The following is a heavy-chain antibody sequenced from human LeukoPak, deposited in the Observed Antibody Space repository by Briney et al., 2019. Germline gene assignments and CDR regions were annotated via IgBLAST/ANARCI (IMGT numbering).Heavy chain of an antibody. CDR2: ISGGGGST. J-gene: IGHJ4*02. V-gene: IGHV3-23*01. Sequence: PGGSLRLSCAASGFTFSSYAMSWVRQAPGKGLEWVSAISGGGGSTYYADSVKGRFTISRDNSKNTLYLQMNSLRAEDTAVYYCARGSSTYYYDSSGYPVGYWGQGTLVTVSS. CDR1: GFTFSSYA. CDR3: ARGSSTYYYDSSGYPVGY. D-gene: IGHD3-22*01.